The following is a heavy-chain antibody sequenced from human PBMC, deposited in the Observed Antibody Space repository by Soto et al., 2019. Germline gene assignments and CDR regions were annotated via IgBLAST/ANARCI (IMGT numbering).Heavy chain of an antibody. J-gene: IGHJ4*02. Sequence: QVQLVQSGAEVKKPGASVKVSCKVSGHTLTEFSMHWVRQAPGKGLEWMGGFDPEDGETIYAQRFQGRVTMTEDTSTDSAYLELSSLRSEDTAVYYCAAGGTRLLQSPFDYWGQRTLVTVSS. CDR3: AAGGTRLLQSPFDY. D-gene: IGHD2-21*01. V-gene: IGHV1-24*01. CDR1: GHTLTEFS. CDR2: FDPEDGET.